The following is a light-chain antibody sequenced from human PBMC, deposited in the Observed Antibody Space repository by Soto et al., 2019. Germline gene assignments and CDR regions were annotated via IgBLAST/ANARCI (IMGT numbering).Light chain of an antibody. CDR1: SSDVGGYNY. CDR3: SSYTSSSTYV. Sequence: QSVLTQPASVSGSPGQSITISCTGTSSDVGGYNYVSWYQHHPGKAPKLLIYDVSNRPSGVSNRFSGSKSDNTASLTISGLQPEDEADYYCSSYTSSSTYVFGTGTRSPS. J-gene: IGLJ1*01. CDR2: DVS. V-gene: IGLV2-14*03.